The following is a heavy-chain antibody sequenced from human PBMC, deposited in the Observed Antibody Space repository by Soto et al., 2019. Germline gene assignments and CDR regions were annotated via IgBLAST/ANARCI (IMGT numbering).Heavy chain of an antibody. V-gene: IGHV3-23*01. CDR1: GFTFSSYA. CDR2: ISGSGGST. CDR3: AKDLSQGTYYDFWSGYSNFDY. D-gene: IGHD3-3*01. J-gene: IGHJ4*02. Sequence: PGGSLRLSCAASGFTFSSYAMIWVRQAPGKGLEWVSAISGSGGSTYYADSVKGRFTISRDNSKNTLYLQMNSLRAEDTAVYYCAKDLSQGTYYDFWSGYSNFDYWGQGTLVTVSS.